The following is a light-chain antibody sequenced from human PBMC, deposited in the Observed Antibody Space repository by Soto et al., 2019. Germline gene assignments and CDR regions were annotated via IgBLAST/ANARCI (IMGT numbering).Light chain of an antibody. CDR2: DSY. V-gene: IGKV3-11*01. CDR1: HSVDIY. CDR3: QQRKYGPPLT. Sequence: EVVLTQSPDTLSLSPGERATLSCRTSHSVDIYLAWYQQKPGQAPRLLIYDSYNRVTGIPTRFSGSGSGTDSTLTIRSLEPKDSAVYYCQQRKYGPPLTFGGGTKVEIK. J-gene: IGKJ4*01.